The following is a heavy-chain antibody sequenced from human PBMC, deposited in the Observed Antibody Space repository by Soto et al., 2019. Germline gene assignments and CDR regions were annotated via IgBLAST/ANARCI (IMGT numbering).Heavy chain of an antibody. J-gene: IGHJ4*02. D-gene: IGHD3-10*01. CDR1: GFTFSDYY. CDR3: VRGRGGD. CDR2: ISNSGTYT. Sequence: QAQLVESGGDLVKPGGSLRLSCAASGFTFSDYYMTWIRQAPGKGLEWISYISNSGTYTNYAASVKGRFTISRDNAKNSLYLRMTGLRAEDTAVYYCVRGRGGDWGQGTLVTVSS. V-gene: IGHV3-11*06.